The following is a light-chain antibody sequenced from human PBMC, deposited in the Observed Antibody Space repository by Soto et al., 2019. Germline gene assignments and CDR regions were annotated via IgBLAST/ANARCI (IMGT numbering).Light chain of an antibody. CDR3: QHYNNWLGT. CDR2: GAS. J-gene: IGKJ4*01. Sequence: EIVMTQSPATLSVSRGERATLSCTANQAISSNLAWYQQKPGQAPRLLIYGASTRATGIPDRFSGSGSGTEFTLTITSLHSEDFAVYYCQHYNNWLGTFGGGTKVEIK. CDR1: QAISSN. V-gene: IGKV3-15*01.